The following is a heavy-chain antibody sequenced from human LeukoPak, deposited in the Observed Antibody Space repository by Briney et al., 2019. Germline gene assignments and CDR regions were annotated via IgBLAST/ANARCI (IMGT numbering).Heavy chain of an antibody. CDR3: ATHKPMDV. CDR1: GYTFTNYY. V-gene: IGHV1-69*13. J-gene: IGHJ6*03. CDR2: IIPIFGTA. Sequence: GASVKVSCKASGYTFTNYYMHWVRQAPGQGLEWMGGIIPIFGTANYAQKFQGRVTITADESTSTAYMELSSLRSEDTAVYYCATHKPMDVWGKGTTVTVSS.